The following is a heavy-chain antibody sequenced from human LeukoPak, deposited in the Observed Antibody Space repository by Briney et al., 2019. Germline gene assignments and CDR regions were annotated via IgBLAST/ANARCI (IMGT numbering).Heavy chain of an antibody. D-gene: IGHD3-9*01. V-gene: IGHV1-2*02. CDR2: INPNTGGT. Sequence: GASVKVSCKASGYTFIAYYTHWVRQAPGQGLEWMGWINPNTGGTNFAQKSQGRVTMTRDTSISTAYMELSRLRSDDTAVYYCARGSLTPPTLPGTYGMDVWGQGTTVTVSS. J-gene: IGHJ6*02. CDR3: ARGSLTPPTLPGTYGMDV. CDR1: GYTFIAYY.